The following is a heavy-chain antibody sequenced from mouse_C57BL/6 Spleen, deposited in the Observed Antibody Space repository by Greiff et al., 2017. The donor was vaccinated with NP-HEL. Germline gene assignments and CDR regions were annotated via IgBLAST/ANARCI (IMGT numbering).Heavy chain of an antibody. CDR2: ISSGGDYI. CDR3: TREDYYGSSFDY. Sequence: DVQLVESGEGLVKPGGSLKLSCAASGFTFSSYAMSWVRQTPEKRLEWVAYISSGGDYIYYADTVKGRFTISRDNARNTLYLQMSSLKSEDTAMYYCTREDYYGSSFDYWGQGTTLTVSS. V-gene: IGHV5-9-1*02. CDR1: GFTFSSYA. D-gene: IGHD1-1*01. J-gene: IGHJ2*01.